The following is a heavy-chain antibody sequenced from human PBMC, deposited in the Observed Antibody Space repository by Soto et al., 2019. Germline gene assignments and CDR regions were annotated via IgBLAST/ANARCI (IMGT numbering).Heavy chain of an antibody. Sequence: GGSLILSCAASGFTFSSYWMSWVRQAPGKGLERVANIKQDGREKYYVDSVKGRFTISRDDVKNSLYLQMNSLRAEETAVYSCARVPGHSGSDMGAFDIWRQGTMVTV. CDR3: ARVPGHSGSDMGAFDI. CDR2: IKQDGREK. J-gene: IGHJ3*02. CDR1: GFTFSSYW. D-gene: IGHD1-26*01. V-gene: IGHV3-7*01.